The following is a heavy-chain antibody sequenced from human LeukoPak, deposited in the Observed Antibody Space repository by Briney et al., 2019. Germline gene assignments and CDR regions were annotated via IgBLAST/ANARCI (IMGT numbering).Heavy chain of an antibody. V-gene: IGHV3-66*02. CDR2: IYSGGST. J-gene: IGHJ4*02. D-gene: IGHD5-18*01. CDR1: GFTVSSNY. Sequence: GGSLRLSCAASGFTVSSNYMSWVRQAPGKGLEWVSVIYSGGSTYYAVSVKGRFTISRDNSKNTLYLQMNSLRAEDTAVYYCARIGYSYGYSLLDYWGQGTLVTVSS. CDR3: ARIGYSYGYSLLDY.